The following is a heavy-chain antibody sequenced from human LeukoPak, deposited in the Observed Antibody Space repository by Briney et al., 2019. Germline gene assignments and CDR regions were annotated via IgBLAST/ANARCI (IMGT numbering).Heavy chain of an antibody. D-gene: IGHD2-15*01. Sequence: ASVKVSCKASGYTFTGYYMHWVRQAPGQGLEWMGWINPNSGGTNYAQKFQGRVTMTRDTSISTAYMELSRLRSDDTAVYYCARGHPWNRVAATLGSRYSMDVWGKGTTVTISS. CDR1: GYTFTGYY. CDR2: INPNSGGT. V-gene: IGHV1-2*02. CDR3: ARGHPWNRVAATLGSRYSMDV. J-gene: IGHJ6*03.